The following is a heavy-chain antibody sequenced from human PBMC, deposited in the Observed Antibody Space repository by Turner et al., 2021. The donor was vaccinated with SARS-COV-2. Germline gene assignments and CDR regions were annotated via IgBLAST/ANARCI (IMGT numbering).Heavy chain of an antibody. CDR3: ARDLGGLRFDY. Sequence: MQLVESGGGLIQPWGSLRLSCAASGFTVSSNYMSWVRQAPGKGLEWVSVIYSGGSTFYADYVKSRFTISRDNSKNTLYLQMNSLRAEDTAVYYCARDLGGLRFDYWGQGTLVTVSS. D-gene: IGHD2-15*01. J-gene: IGHJ4*02. V-gene: IGHV3-53*01. CDR1: GFTVSSNY. CDR2: IYSGGST.